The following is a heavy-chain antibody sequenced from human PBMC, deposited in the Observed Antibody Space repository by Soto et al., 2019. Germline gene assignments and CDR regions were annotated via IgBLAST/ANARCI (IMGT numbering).Heavy chain of an antibody. CDR2: IYPGDSET. J-gene: IGHJ4*02. V-gene: IGHV5-51*01. Sequence: EVQLVQSGAEVKKPGESLQISCKGSGYSFTSYWIGWVRQMPGKGLEWMGTIYPGDSETTYSPSFQGQVTISADKSIRTAHLQWTSLKASDTAMYYCARLDSSGYHLVDYWGQGTLVTVSS. D-gene: IGHD3-22*01. CDR3: ARLDSSGYHLVDY. CDR1: GYSFTSYW.